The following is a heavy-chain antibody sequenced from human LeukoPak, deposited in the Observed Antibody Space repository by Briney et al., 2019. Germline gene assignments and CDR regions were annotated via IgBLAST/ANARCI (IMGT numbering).Heavy chain of an antibody. CDR2: ILGSGGST. V-gene: IGHV3-23*01. CDR3: AKDSISSGWYYFDY. D-gene: IGHD6-19*01. J-gene: IGHJ4*02. CDR1: GFTFSSYA. Sequence: PGGSLRLSCAASGFTFSSYAMSWVRQAPGKGLEWVSPILGSGGSTYYADSVKGRFTISRDNSKNTLHLQMDSLRAEDTAVYYCAKDSISSGWYYFDYWGQGTLVTVSS.